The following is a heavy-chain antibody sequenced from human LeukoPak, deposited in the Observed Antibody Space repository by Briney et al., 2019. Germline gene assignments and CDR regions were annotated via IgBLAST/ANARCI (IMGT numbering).Heavy chain of an antibody. V-gene: IGHV4-59*11. Sequence: SETLSLTCTVSGGSISSHYWSWIRQPPGKGLGWIGYIYYSGSTNYNPSLKSRVTISVDTSKNQFSLKLSSVTAADTAVYYCARGMGGYDFWSGYYSSYMDVWGKGTTVTVSS. D-gene: IGHD3-3*01. CDR3: ARGMGGYDFWSGYYSSYMDV. CDR1: GGSISSHY. CDR2: IYYSGST. J-gene: IGHJ6*03.